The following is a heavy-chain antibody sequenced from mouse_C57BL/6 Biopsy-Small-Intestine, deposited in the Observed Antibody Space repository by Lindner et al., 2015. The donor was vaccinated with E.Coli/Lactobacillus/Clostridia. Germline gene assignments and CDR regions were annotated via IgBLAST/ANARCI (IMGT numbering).Heavy chain of an antibody. J-gene: IGHJ4*01. CDR2: ISSGSSTI. CDR3: ARPGPYYAMDY. CDR1: GFTFSDYG. D-gene: IGHD4-1*01. V-gene: IGHV5-17*01. Sequence: QLQESGGGLVKPGGSLKLSCAASGFTFSDYGMHWVRQAPEKGLEWVAYISSGSSTIYYADTVKGRFTISRDNAKNTLFLQMTSLRSEDTAMYYCARPGPYYAMDYWGQGTSVTVSS.